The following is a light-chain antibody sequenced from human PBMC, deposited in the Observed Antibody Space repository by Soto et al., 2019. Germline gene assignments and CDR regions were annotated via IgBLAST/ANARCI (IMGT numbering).Light chain of an antibody. CDR2: DAS. CDR1: QDISDY. Sequence: DIQMTQSPSSLSASVGDRVTITCQASQDISDYLNWYQQVPGKAPKLLIYDASNLQTGVPSRFSGSGSGTHFSLTISSLQPEDIATYYCQQYNTLLVTFGGGTKVEIK. J-gene: IGKJ4*01. V-gene: IGKV1-33*01. CDR3: QQYNTLLVT.